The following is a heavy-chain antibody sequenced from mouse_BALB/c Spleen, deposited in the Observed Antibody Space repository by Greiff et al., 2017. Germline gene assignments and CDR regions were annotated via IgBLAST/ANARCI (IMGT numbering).Heavy chain of an antibody. CDR1: GFTFSSYT. Sequence: EVKVVESGGGLVKPGGSLKLSCAASGFTFSSYTMSWVRQTPEKRLEWVATISSGGSYTYYPDSVKGRFTISRDNAKNTLYLQMSSLKSEDTAMYYCTRGQSTMITTVYYWGQGTLVTVSA. CDR2: ISSGGSYT. J-gene: IGHJ3*01. V-gene: IGHV5-6-4*01. CDR3: TRGQSTMITTVYY. D-gene: IGHD2-4*01.